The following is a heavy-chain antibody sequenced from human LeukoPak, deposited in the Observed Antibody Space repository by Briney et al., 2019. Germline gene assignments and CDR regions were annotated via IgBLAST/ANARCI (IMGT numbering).Heavy chain of an antibody. Sequence: GASVKVSCKASGYTFTSCYMHWVRQAPGQGLEWMGIINPSGGSTSYAQKFQGRVTMTRDTSTSTVYMELSSLRSEDTAVYYCARERGSLSYSSGWYHWGQGTLVTVSS. CDR2: INPSGGST. D-gene: IGHD6-19*01. V-gene: IGHV1-46*01. CDR3: ARERGSLSYSSGWYH. CDR1: GYTFTSCY. J-gene: IGHJ5*02.